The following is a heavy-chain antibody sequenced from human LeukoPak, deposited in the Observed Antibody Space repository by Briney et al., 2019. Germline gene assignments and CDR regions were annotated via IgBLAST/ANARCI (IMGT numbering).Heavy chain of an antibody. J-gene: IGHJ4*02. V-gene: IGHV4-39*01. CDR2: IYYSGST. D-gene: IGHD3/OR15-3a*01. Sequence: PSETLSLTCTVSGGSISSSSYYWGWMRQPPGKGREWIGSIYYSGSTYYNPSLKSRVTISVDTSKNQFSLKLSSVTAADTAVYYCASLGLAIYYFDYWGQGTLVTVSS. CDR1: GGSISSSSYY. CDR3: ASLGLAIYYFDY.